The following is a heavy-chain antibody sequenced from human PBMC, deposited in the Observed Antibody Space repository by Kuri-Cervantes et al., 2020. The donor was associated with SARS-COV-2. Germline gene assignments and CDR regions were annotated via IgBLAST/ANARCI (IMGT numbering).Heavy chain of an antibody. CDR3: ARRASGWYGY. Sequence: GSLRLSCAVYGGSFSGYYWSWIRQPPGKGLEWIGEINHSGNTNYNPSLKSRVTISVDTSKNQFSLKLSSVTAADTAVYYCARRASGWYGYWGQGTLVTVSS. V-gene: IGHV4-34*01. D-gene: IGHD6-19*01. CDR2: INHSGNT. CDR1: GGSFSGYY. J-gene: IGHJ4*02.